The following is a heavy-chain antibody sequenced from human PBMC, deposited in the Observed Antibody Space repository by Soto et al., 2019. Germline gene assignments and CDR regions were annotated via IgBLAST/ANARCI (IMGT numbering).Heavy chain of an antibody. Sequence: ASVKVSCKASGYTFTSYGISWVRQAPGQGLEWMGWISAYNGNTNYAQKLQGRVTMTTDTSTSTAYMELRSLRSDDTAVYYCARDFDYYDSSGYYYVDDYCGQGTLVTVSS. D-gene: IGHD3-22*01. V-gene: IGHV1-18*01. CDR2: ISAYNGNT. J-gene: IGHJ4*02. CDR3: ARDFDYYDSSGYYYVDDY. CDR1: GYTFTSYG.